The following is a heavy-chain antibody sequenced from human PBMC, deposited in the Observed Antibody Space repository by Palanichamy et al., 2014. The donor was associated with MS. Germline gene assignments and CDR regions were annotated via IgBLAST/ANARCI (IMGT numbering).Heavy chain of an antibody. CDR3: TKNRQVGRDAFDV. CDR1: GFTFSSYA. Sequence: EVQLLESGGGLIQPGGSLRLSCAASGFTFSSYAMTWVRQAPGKGLEWVSSTSASGDSTYYADSVKGRFTISRDNSKNTLYLQMNSLRAEDTAVYYCTKNRQVGRDAFDVWGQGTMVTVSS. D-gene: IGHD1-26*01. J-gene: IGHJ3*01. CDR2: TSASGDST. V-gene: IGHV3-23*01.